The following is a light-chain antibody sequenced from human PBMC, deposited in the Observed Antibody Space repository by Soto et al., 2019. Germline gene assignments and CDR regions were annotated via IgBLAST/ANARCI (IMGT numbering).Light chain of an antibody. Sequence: DIHLTQSPSFLSASGGDRFTITCRPSKPVPNNMAWYQQKPGKPPKLLIYEESTLHSGVPSRFSGRKSGTQFTLTIDSLQPEDFATYYCQQVKTYPRTFGGGTKVEIK. CDR2: EES. CDR1: KPVPNN. J-gene: IGKJ4*01. V-gene: IGKV1-9*01. CDR3: QQVKTYPRT.